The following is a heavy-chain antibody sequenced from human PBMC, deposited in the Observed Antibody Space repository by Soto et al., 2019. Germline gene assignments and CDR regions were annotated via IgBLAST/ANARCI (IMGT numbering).Heavy chain of an antibody. CDR3: ARHRAAAAPYYYYYAMDV. D-gene: IGHD6-13*01. V-gene: IGHV4-4*02. CDR1: GGSISSGHW. J-gene: IGHJ6*02. CDR2: IYHSGST. Sequence: QVQLQESGPGLVKPSGTLSLTCAVSGGSISSGHWWSWVRQPPGKGLEWIGEIYHSGSTNYNPYLTSRVTISVDKSKNHFSLRLRSVTAADTAVYYCARHRAAAAPYYYYYAMDVWGQGTTVTVSS.